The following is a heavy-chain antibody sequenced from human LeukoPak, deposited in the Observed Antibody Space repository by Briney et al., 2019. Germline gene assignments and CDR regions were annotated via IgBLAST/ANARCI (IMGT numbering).Heavy chain of an antibody. D-gene: IGHD1-14*01. J-gene: IGHJ2*01. Sequence: TLSLTCTVSGGSISSYYWSWIRQPPGKGLEYIGYIYYGGNTNSNPSLNSRVTISVDTSKNQFSLKLSSVTAADTAVYYCARRGSGASLEYYFDLWGRGTLVTVSS. V-gene: IGHV4-59*08. CDR1: GGSISSYY. CDR3: ARRGSGASLEYYFDL. CDR2: IYYGGNT.